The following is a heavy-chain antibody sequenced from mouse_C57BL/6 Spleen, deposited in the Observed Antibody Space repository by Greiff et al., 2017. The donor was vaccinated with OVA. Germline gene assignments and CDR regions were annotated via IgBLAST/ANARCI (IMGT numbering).Heavy chain of an antibody. J-gene: IGHJ2*01. CDR1: GYSITSGYY. CDR2: IRYDGCN. V-gene: IGHV3-6*01. D-gene: IGHD1-2*01. CDR3: TRDLFTTAFDY. Sequence: EVQLQESGPGLVKPSQSLSLTCSVTGYSITSGYYWNWIRQFPGNKLEWMGYIRYDGCNNYNPSLKNRISITRDTSRNQLFLKLNSATTEDTATYYCTRDLFTTAFDYWGQGTTLTVSS.